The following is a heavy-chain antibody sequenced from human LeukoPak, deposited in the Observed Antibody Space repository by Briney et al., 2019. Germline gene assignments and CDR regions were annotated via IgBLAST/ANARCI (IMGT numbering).Heavy chain of an antibody. D-gene: IGHD3-16*01. V-gene: IGHV4-39*07. J-gene: IGHJ4*02. CDR1: GGSISSSYSY. CDR2: IYYSGST. CDR3: ARWGGRFSTPLKIQGFDY. Sequence: RSETLSLTCTVSGGSISSSYSYWGWIRQPPGKGLEWIGNIYYSGSTYYSPSLTSRVTVSVDTSENQFSLKLTSVTAADTAVYYCARWGGRFSTPLKIQGFDYWGQGTLVTVSS.